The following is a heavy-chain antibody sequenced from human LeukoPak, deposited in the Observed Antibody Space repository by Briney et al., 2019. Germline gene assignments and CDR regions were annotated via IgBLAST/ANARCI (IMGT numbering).Heavy chain of an antibody. CDR1: GLMFSNYW. J-gene: IGHJ6*03. V-gene: IGHV3-7*03. CDR3: ACTNTLDV. Sequence: PGGSLRPSCAASGLMFSNYWMNWVRQAPGKGLEWVANIYQDGIKKNYVDSVKGRFTISRDNAKNSLYLQMNSLRAEDTAVYFCACTNTLDVWGKGTTVTVSS. D-gene: IGHD2-8*01. CDR2: IYQDGIKK.